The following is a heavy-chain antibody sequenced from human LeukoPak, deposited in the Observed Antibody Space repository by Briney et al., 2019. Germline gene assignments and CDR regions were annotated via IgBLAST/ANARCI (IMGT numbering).Heavy chain of an antibody. D-gene: IGHD2-8*02. CDR3: ARDCTGYNWFDP. V-gene: IGHV4-4*07. CDR1: GDSISGNY. J-gene: IGHJ5*02. Sequence: PSETLSLTCTVSGDSISGNYWNLIRQPAGKGLEWIGRIHSSGTTNYNPSLKSRITMSIEKSQNQFSPKLSSVTAADTAVYYCARDCTGYNWFDPWGQGNLVTVSS. CDR2: IHSSGTT.